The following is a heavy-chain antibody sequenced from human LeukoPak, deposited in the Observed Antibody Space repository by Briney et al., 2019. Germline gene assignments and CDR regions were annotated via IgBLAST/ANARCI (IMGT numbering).Heavy chain of an antibody. CDR1: GGSISSSSYY. Sequence: SETLSLTCTVSGGSISSSSYYGGWIRQPPGKGLEWIGSIYYSGSTYYNPSLKSRVTISVDTSKNQFSLKLSSVTAADTAVYYCARVDYGSGSFDQWGQGSLVTVSS. CDR2: IYYSGST. D-gene: IGHD3-10*01. CDR3: ARVDYGSGSFDQ. J-gene: IGHJ4*02. V-gene: IGHV4-39*01.